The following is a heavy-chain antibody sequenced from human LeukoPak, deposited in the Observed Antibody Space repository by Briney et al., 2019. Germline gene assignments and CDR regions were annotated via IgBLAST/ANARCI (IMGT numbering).Heavy chain of an antibody. J-gene: IGHJ4*02. CDR1: GFTFGSYA. CDR3: VRRSGGYDY. CDR2: ISGSGDGT. V-gene: IGHV3-23*01. Sequence: PGGSLRLSCAASGFTFGSYAMSWVRQAPGKGLEWVSAISGSGDGTYHADSVKGRFTISRDNSKNTLYLQMSSLRVEDTAVYYCVRRSGGYDYWGQGTLVTVSP. D-gene: IGHD5-12*01.